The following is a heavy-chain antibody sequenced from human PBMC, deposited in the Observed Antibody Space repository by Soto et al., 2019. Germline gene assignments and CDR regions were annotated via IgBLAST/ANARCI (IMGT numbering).Heavy chain of an antibody. CDR2: ISFSDGGT. D-gene: IGHD2-15*01. Sequence: EEQLLESGGGSIQPGGSLRLACAASGFTFSSYAMTWVRQAPGTALEWVSSISFSDGGTSYAYSVKGRLTISRDHSKNPLFLLMNKLRVEDRVVYYCVKDVRILGRRYLDLWCCGDRVNGSS. J-gene: IGHJ2*01. V-gene: IGHV3-23*01. CDR1: GFTFSSYA. CDR3: VKDVRILGRRYLDL.